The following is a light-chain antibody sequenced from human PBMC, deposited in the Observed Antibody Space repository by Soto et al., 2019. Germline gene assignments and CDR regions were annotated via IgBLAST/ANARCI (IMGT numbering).Light chain of an antibody. CDR1: SSDVGSYNL. V-gene: IGLV2-23*02. Sequence: QSALTQPASVSGSPGQLITISCTGTSSDVGSYNLVSWYQQHPGKATKLMIYEVSKRPSGVSNRFSGSKSGNTASLTISGLQAEDEADYYWCSYAGSRTFYDFGTGTKVTVL. J-gene: IGLJ1*01. CDR2: EVS. CDR3: CSYAGSRTFYD.